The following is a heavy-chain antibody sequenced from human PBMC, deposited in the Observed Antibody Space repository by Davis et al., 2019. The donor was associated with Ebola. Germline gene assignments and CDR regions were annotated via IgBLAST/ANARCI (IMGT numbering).Heavy chain of an antibody. Sequence: GGSLRLSCAASGFTFSSYGMHWVRQAPGKGLEWVAVIWYDGSNKYYADSVKGRFTISRDNSKNTLYLQMNSLRAEDTAVYYCAREKTKYDFWSGYYSDWFDPWGQGTLVTVSS. D-gene: IGHD3-3*01. V-gene: IGHV3-33*01. CDR1: GFTFSSYG. CDR2: IWYDGSNK. CDR3: AREKTKYDFWSGYYSDWFDP. J-gene: IGHJ5*02.